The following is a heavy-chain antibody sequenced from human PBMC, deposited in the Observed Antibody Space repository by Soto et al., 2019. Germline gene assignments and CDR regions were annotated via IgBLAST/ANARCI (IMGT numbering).Heavy chain of an antibody. J-gene: IGHJ5*02. CDR3: AHFSDLEWFDP. Sequence: QVQLQESGPGLVRPSETLSLTCTVYGGSISRYFLRWIRQSTGKGLEWIGYIFYTGSTTYNPSLKSRVTISIDTSKNQFSLKLSALTDADTAVYYCAHFSDLEWFDPWGQGILVTVAS. CDR1: GGSISRYF. V-gene: IGHV4-59*01. CDR2: IFYTGST. D-gene: IGHD2-21*01.